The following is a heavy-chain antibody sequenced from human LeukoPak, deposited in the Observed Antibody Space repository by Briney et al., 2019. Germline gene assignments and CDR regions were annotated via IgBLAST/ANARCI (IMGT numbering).Heavy chain of an antibody. J-gene: IGHJ4*02. D-gene: IGHD5-18*01. CDR2: IYSGGST. V-gene: IGHV3-66*01. CDR1: GFTVSSNY. CDR3: ARGSAMVLRRGRRPYYFDY. Sequence: GGSLRLSCAASGFTVSSNYMSWVRQAPGKGLEWVSVIYSGGSTYYADSVKGRFTISRDNSKNTLYLQMNSLRAEDTAVYYCARGSAMVLRRGRRPYYFDYWGQGTLVTVSS.